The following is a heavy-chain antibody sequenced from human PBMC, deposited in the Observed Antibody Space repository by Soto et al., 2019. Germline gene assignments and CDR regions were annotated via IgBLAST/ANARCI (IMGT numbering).Heavy chain of an antibody. Sequence: SETLSLTCTVSGGSISSYYWSWIRQPPGKGLEWIGYIYYSGSTNYNPSLKSRVTISVDTSKNQFSLKLSSVTAADTAVYYCARDRATSRSWLSYYYYGMDVWGQGTTVTVSS. CDR3: ARDRATSRSWLSYYYYGMDV. CDR2: IYYSGST. V-gene: IGHV4-59*01. D-gene: IGHD6-13*01. J-gene: IGHJ6*02. CDR1: GGSISSYY.